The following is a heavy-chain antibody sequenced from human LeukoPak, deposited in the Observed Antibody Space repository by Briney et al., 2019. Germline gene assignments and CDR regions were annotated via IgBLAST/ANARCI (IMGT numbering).Heavy chain of an antibody. Sequence: GGSLRLSCAASGFIFSSYGMHWVRQAPGKGLEWVAVISYVGSDKYYTDSVRGRFTISRDNSKTTLYLQMNSLRTEDTAIYYCAKGGEMGTIRGYFDYLGQGTLVTVSS. CDR3: AKGGEMGTIRGYFDY. V-gene: IGHV3-30*18. D-gene: IGHD5-24*01. CDR1: GFIFSSYG. CDR2: ISYVGSDK. J-gene: IGHJ4*02.